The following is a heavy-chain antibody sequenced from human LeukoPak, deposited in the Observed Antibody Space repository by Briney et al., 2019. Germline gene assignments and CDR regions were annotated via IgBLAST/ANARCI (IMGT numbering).Heavy chain of an antibody. D-gene: IGHD6-13*01. V-gene: IGHV4-61*08. CDR1: GGSVSSGVYF. CDR2: VYYSGST. CDR3: ARGYSSSWNYFDY. Sequence: SETLSLTCTVSGGSVSSGVYFWSWIRQPPGKGLEWIGYVYYSGSTSYNPSLKGRVTISIDTSKNQFSLRLKSVTAADTAVYYCARGYSSSWNYFDYWGQGTLVTVSS. J-gene: IGHJ4*02.